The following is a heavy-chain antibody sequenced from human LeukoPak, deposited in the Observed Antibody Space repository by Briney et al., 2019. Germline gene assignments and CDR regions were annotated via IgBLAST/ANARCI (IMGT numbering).Heavy chain of an antibody. CDR2: IIHSGST. CDR1: GGSFSGYY. V-gene: IGHV4-34*12. Sequence: SETLSLTCGVYGGSFSGYYWTWIRQSPGMGLEWIGEIIHSGSTNYIPSLTSRVTISVDTSKNQFSLKLSSVTAADTAVYYCARTTLSYYYYYGMDVWGQGTTVTVSS. J-gene: IGHJ6*02. D-gene: IGHD1-26*01. CDR3: ARTTLSYYYYYGMDV.